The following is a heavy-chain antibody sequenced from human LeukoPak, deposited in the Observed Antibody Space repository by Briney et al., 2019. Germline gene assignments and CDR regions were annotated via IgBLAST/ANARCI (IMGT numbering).Heavy chain of an antibody. CDR2: IYYSWSS. D-gene: IGHD4-11*01. V-gene: IGHV4-31*03. CDR1: GVSINSGGSY. CDR3: ARDNGDYRSIYYYMDV. Sequence: ASQTLSLTCTVSGVSINSGGSYWRWVRQHPGKGLEWIGCIYYSWSSYYNPSHKSRVTLSLDTSKNQFSLKLSSVTAADTAVYYCARDNGDYRSIYYYMDVWGKGTTVTVSS. J-gene: IGHJ6*03.